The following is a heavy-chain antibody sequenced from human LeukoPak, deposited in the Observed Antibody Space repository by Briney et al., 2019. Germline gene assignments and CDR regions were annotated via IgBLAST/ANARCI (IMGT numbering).Heavy chain of an antibody. CDR3: AKVEPRSSTGYYGGAFDF. CDR1: GFSFSSFA. V-gene: IGHV3-23*01. Sequence: GGSLRLSCAASGFSFSSFALTWVRQVPGKGREWVAIISGTGGTTYYADSVKGRLTISRDNSKNTLYLQMDSLRVEDTAVFYCAKVEPRSSTGYYGGAFDFWGQGTMVTVSS. CDR2: ISGTGGTT. D-gene: IGHD3-22*01. J-gene: IGHJ3*01.